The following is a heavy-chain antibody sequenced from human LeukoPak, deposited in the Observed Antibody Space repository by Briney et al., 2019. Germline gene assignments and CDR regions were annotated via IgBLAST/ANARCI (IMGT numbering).Heavy chain of an antibody. CDR2: INHSGST. CDR1: GGSFSGYF. J-gene: IGHJ6*03. D-gene: IGHD6-19*01. CDR3: ARGDVMAGSNYYFYYMDV. V-gene: IGHV4-34*01. Sequence: SETLSLTCAVYGGSFSGYFWSWIRQPPGKGLERIGEINHSGSTNYDPSLKSRVTISVDTSKNQFSLRLSSVTAADTAVYYCARGDVMAGSNYYFYYMDVWGKGTTVTVSS.